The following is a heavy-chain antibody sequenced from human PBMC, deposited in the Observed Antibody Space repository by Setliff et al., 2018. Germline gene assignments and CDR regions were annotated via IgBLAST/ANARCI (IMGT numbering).Heavy chain of an antibody. CDR1: GYTFTTYA. V-gene: IGHV7-4-1*02. D-gene: IGHD3-10*01. Sequence: ASVKVSCKASGYTFTTYAISWMRQAPGQGLEYMGWINTNTGNPSYAQGFTGRFVFSLDTSVSTAYLQISSLKAEDTAVYYCARASRFGTIRYRGDYYMDVWGKETTVTVSS. J-gene: IGHJ6*03. CDR3: ARASRFGTIRYRGDYYMDV. CDR2: INTNTGNP.